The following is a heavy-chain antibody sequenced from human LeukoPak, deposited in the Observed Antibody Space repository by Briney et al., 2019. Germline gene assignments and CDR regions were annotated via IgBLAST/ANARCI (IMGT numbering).Heavy chain of an antibody. J-gene: IGHJ6*02. Sequence: PGRSLRLSCAASGFTVSSYAMSWVRQAPGKGLEWVSAISGSGGSTYYADSVKGRFTISRDNSKNTLYLQMNSLRAEDTAVYYCAKDSSDYVWGSYRYYYGMDVWGQGTTVTVSS. D-gene: IGHD3-16*02. V-gene: IGHV3-23*01. CDR2: ISGSGGST. CDR3: AKDSSDYVWGSYRYYYGMDV. CDR1: GFTVSSYA.